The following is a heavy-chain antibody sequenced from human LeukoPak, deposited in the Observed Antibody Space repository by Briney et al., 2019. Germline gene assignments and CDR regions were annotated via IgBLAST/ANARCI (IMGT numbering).Heavy chain of an antibody. D-gene: IGHD2/OR15-2a*01. CDR3: ARDVSKGGDAFDI. J-gene: IGHJ3*02. CDR1: GFTFSSYS. V-gene: IGHV3-21*01. Sequence: KPGGSLRLSCAASGFTFSSYSMNWVRQAPGKGLEWVSSISSSSSYIYYADSVKGRFTISRDNAKNSLYLQMNSLRAEDTAVYYCARDVSKGGDAFDIWGQGTMVTVSS. CDR2: ISSSSSYI.